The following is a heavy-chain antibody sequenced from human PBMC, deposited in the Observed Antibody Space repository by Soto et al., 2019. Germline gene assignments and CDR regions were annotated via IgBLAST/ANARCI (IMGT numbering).Heavy chain of an antibody. V-gene: IGHV1-8*01. CDR2: LNPNNGNT. CDR3: SRSEVGDYMDV. CDR1: ENTFTNYD. D-gene: IGHD3-3*01. Sequence: QAQLEQSGAEVKEPGASVKVSCKASENTFTNYDIIWVRQAPGQGLEWMGWLNPNNGNTGYAPKFRGRVTMTRDPSKRTAFMEMSSLRAEDPAVYYCSRSEVGDYMDVWVKGTTVTVSS. J-gene: IGHJ6*03.